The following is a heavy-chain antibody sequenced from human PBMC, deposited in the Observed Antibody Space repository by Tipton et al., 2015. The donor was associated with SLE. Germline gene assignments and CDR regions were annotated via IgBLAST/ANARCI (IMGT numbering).Heavy chain of an antibody. V-gene: IGHV1-18*01. CDR1: GYTFTSYG. CDR3: AKSGYDSSGRVPNGFDI. CDR2: ISAYNGNT. D-gene: IGHD3-22*01. J-gene: IGHJ3*02. Sequence: QSGAEVKKPGASVKVSCKASGYTFTSYGISWVRQAPGQGLEWMGWISAYNGNTNYAQKLQGRVTMTTDTSTSTAYMELRSLRSDDTAVYYCAKSGYDSSGRVPNGFDIWGQGTMVTVSS.